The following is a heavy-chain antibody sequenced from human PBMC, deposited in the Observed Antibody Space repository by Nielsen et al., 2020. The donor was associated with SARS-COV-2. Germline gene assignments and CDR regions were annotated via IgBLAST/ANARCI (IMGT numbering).Heavy chain of an antibody. J-gene: IGHJ6*02. CDR3: AGEVIAVAGTDGMDV. CDR2: ISWNSGSI. CDR1: GFTFDDYA. D-gene: IGHD6-19*01. V-gene: IGHV3-9*01. Sequence: GGSLRLSCAASGFTFDDYAMHWVRQAPGKGLEWVSGISWNSGSIGYADSVKGRFTISRDNAKNSLYLQMNSLRAEDTAVYYCAGEVIAVAGTDGMDVWGQGTTVTVSS.